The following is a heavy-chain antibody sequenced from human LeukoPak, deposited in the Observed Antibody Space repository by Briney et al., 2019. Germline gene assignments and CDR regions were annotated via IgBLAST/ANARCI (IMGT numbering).Heavy chain of an antibody. Sequence: PGGSLRLSCAASGFTFDDYAMHWVRQAPGKGLEWVSGISWNSGSIGYADSVKGRFTISRDNAKNSLYLQMNSLRAEDTALYYCAKDSRGYYGSGKDYWGQGTLVTVSS. CDR2: ISWNSGSI. V-gene: IGHV3-9*01. CDR3: AKDSRGYYGSGKDY. CDR1: GFTFDDYA. D-gene: IGHD3-10*01. J-gene: IGHJ4*02.